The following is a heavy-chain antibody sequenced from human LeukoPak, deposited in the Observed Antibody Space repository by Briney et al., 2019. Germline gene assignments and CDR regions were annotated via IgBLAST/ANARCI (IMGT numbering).Heavy chain of an antibody. V-gene: IGHV4-39*07. CDR2: IYYSGDT. Sequence: SETLSLTCTVSGGSITSSSHYWGWIRQPPGKGLEWIGSIYYSGDTYYNPSLKSRVTISVDTSKNQFSLNLSSVTAADTAVYFCARDEGSSYPFDYWGQGTLVTVSS. CDR3: ARDEGSSYPFDY. CDR1: GGSITSSSHY. D-gene: IGHD2-2*01. J-gene: IGHJ4*02.